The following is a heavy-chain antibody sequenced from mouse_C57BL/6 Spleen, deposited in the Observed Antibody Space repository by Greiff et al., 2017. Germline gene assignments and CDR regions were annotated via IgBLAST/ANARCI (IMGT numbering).Heavy chain of an antibody. V-gene: IGHV1-9*01. Sequence: QVQLQQPGAELMKPGASVKLSCKATGYTFTGYWIEWVKQRPGHGLEWIGEILPGSGSTNYNEKFKGKATFTADTSSNTPYMQLGSLTTEDSAIYYCACGDDSSGYTWFAYWGQGTLVTVSA. CDR3: ACGDDSSGYTWFAY. D-gene: IGHD3-2*02. CDR1: GYTFTGYW. J-gene: IGHJ3*01. CDR2: ILPGSGST.